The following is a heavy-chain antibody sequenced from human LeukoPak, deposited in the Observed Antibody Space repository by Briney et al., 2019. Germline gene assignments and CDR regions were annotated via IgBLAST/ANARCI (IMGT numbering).Heavy chain of an antibody. V-gene: IGHV1-2*02. D-gene: IGHD6-13*01. CDR1: GYTFTGYY. CDR2: INPNSGGT. J-gene: IGHJ5*02. Sequence: GASVEVSCKASGYTFTGYYMHWVRRAPGQGLEWMGWINPNSGGTNYAQKFQGRVTMTRDTSISTAYMELSRLRSDDTAVYYCARDKQQLIPFNWFDPWGQGTLVTVSS. CDR3: ARDKQQLIPFNWFDP.